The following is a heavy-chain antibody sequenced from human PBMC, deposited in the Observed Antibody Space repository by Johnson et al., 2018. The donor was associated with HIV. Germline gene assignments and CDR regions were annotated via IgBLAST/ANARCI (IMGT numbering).Heavy chain of an antibody. D-gene: IGHD2-8*01. V-gene: IGHV3-9*01. CDR2: ISWNSGSI. CDR1: GFTFYDYA. CDR3: ARDARGDEEWALDI. J-gene: IGHJ3*02. Sequence: VQLVESGGGLVQPGRSLRLSCAASGFTFYDYAMHWFRQAPGKGLEWVSGISWNSGSIVSADSVKGRFTISRDNAKNSLYLPLNSLRAEDTALYYCARDARGDEEWALDIWGQGTRVTVSS.